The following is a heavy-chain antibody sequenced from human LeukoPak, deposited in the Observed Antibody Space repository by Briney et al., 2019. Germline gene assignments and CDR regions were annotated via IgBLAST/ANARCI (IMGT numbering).Heavy chain of an antibody. V-gene: IGHV3-48*04. J-gene: IGHJ4*02. CDR2: ISSSGSTI. CDR1: GFTFSTYN. Sequence: GGSLRLSCAASGFTFSTYNMNWVRQAPGKGLEWVSYISSSGSTIYYADSVKGRFTISRDNTKNSLYLQMNSLRAEDTAVYYCARVPYYYVDWGQGTLVTVSS. D-gene: IGHD3-10*02. CDR3: ARVPYYYVD.